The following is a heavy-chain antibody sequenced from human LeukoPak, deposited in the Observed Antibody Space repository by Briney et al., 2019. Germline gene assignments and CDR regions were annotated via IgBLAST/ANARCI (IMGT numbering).Heavy chain of an antibody. V-gene: IGHV1-2*02. CDR2: INPNSGGT. CDR1: GYIFTGYY. CDR3: ARETDYGSGSYDY. Sequence: ASVKVSCKASGYIFTGYYMHWVRRAPGQGLEWMGWINPNSGGTNFAQKFQGRVTMTMDTSISTAYMELSRLRSDDTAVYYCARETDYGSGSYDYWGQGTLVTVSS. D-gene: IGHD3-10*01. J-gene: IGHJ4*02.